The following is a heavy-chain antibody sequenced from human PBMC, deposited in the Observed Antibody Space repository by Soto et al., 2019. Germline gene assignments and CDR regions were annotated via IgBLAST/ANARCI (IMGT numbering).Heavy chain of an antibody. J-gene: IGHJ3*02. D-gene: IGHD3-22*01. CDR3: ARAGYYDSSGYDGFDI. CDR1: GYTFTTYY. Sequence: QVQLVQSGAEVKKPGASVKVSCKASGYTFTTYYMHWIRQAPGQGLEWMGIIDPRAGSTSHAQKFQGRVTMTRDRSTSTVYMDLRSLRSEDTAVYYCARAGYYDSSGYDGFDIWGQGTMVTVSS. V-gene: IGHV1-46*01. CDR2: IDPRAGST.